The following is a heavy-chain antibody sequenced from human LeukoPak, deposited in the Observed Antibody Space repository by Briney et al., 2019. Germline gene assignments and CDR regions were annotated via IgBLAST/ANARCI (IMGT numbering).Heavy chain of an antibody. CDR3: ARDGPTEDAFDI. V-gene: IGHV4-34*01. D-gene: IGHD4-17*01. CDR2: INHSGST. CDR1: GGSFSGYY. Sequence: PSETLSLTCAVYGGSFSGYYWSWIRQAPGKGLEWIGEINHSGSTNYNPSLKSRVTISVDTSKNQFSLKLSSVTAADTAVYYCARDGPTEDAFDIWGQGTMVTVSS. J-gene: IGHJ3*02.